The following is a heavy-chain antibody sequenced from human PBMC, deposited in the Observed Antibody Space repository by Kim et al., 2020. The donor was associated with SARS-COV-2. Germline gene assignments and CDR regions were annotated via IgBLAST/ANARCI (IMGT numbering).Heavy chain of an antibody. CDR3: AREQARVLGGIMFPLDI. CDR2: INPGTGTT. CDR1: GYTFTSYY. J-gene: IGHJ3*02. V-gene: IGHV1-46*01. Sequence: ASVKVSCKASGYTFTSYYLHWVRQAPGQGLEWMGVINPGTGTTTYAQNFQDRFTMTTDTSTSMVYMELSSLRSEDTAVYYCAREQARVLGGIMFPLDIWG. D-gene: IGHD3-3*01.